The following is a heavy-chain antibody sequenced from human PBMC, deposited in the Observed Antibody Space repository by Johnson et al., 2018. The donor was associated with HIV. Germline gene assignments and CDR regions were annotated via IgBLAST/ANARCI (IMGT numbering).Heavy chain of an antibody. Sequence: VQLVESGGVVVQPGGSLRLSCAASGFTFDDYAMHWVRQAPGKGLEWVSVISWDGGSTYYADSVKGRFTISRDNSKNSLYLQMNSLRVEDTALYYCAKDTRMTTVTPGALNIWGQGTMVTVSS. J-gene: IGHJ3*02. CDR3: AKDTRMTTVTPGALNI. CDR1: GFTFDDYA. D-gene: IGHD4-11*01. V-gene: IGHV3-43D*03. CDR2: ISWDGGST.